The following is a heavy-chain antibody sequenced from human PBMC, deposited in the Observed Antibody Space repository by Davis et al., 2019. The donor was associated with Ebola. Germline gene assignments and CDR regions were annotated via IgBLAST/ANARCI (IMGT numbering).Heavy chain of an antibody. J-gene: IGHJ4*02. Sequence: GESLKISCAASGFTFSNYAMSWVRQAPGKRLEWVSNIIYSGGSTYYADSVKGRFTISRDNSKNTLHLQMNSLRADDTAVYYCAKVYYYGTSGYYGPKGVFDYWGQGTLVTVSP. CDR2: IIYSGGST. V-gene: IGHV3-23*01. CDR3: AKVYYYGTSGYYGPKGVFDY. D-gene: IGHD3-22*01. CDR1: GFTFSNYA.